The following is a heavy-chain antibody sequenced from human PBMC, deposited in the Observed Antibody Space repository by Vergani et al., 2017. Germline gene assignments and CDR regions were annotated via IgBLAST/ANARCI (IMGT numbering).Heavy chain of an antibody. D-gene: IGHD2-15*01. CDR1: GASVNSYY. CDR2: VSFRGDT. J-gene: IGHJ2*01. Sequence: QVKLQESGPGLVKPSETLSLTCTVSGASVNSYYWSWIRQPPGKGLEWMGYVSFRGDTLYDPSVKGRMTISLNTSSNQFSLYLTSVTAADTAVYYCARDFGGEWYFDLWGRGTFVTVSS. V-gene: IGHV4-59*02. CDR3: ARDFGGEWYFDL.